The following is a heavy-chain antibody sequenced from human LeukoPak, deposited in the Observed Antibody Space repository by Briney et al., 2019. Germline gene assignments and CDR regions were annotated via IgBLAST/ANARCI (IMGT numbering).Heavy chain of an antibody. V-gene: IGHV4-34*01. Sequence: SETLSLTCAVYGGSFSGYYWSWIRQPPGKGLEWIGEINHGGSTNYNASLKSRVTISVDPSKNQFSLKLSSVTAAHTAVYYCARGRIAAAGIAGWFDPWGQGTLVPVSS. D-gene: IGHD6-13*01. CDR1: GGSFSGYY. J-gene: IGHJ5*02. CDR3: ARGRIAAAGIAGWFDP. CDR2: INHGGST.